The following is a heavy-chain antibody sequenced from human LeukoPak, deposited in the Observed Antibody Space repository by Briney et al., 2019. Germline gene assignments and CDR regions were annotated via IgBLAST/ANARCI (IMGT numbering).Heavy chain of an antibody. Sequence: SETLSLTCTVSGGSISSTSYYWSWIRQPPGKGLEWIGYIYSSGSTKYNPSLKSRVTISVDTSKNQFSLRLSSVTAADTAVYYCARARVRSYSYESSGFYTSDWHFDLWGRGTLVTVSS. CDR2: IYSSGST. V-gene: IGHV4-61*01. CDR1: GGSISSTSYY. CDR3: ARARVRSYSYESSGFYTSDWHFDL. D-gene: IGHD3-22*01. J-gene: IGHJ2*01.